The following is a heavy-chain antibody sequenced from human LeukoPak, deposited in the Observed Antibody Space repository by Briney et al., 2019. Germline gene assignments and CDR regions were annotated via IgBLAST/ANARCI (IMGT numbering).Heavy chain of an antibody. CDR3: AKGATSCSSTSCPDAFDI. D-gene: IGHD2-2*01. V-gene: IGHV3-30*02. Sequence: PGGSLRLSCAASGFTFSSHGMNWVRQAPGKGLEWVAVIWYGESNKYYADSVKGRFTISRDNSKNTLYLQMNSLRAEDTAVYYCAKGATSCSSTSCPDAFDIWGQGTMVTVSS. CDR2: IWYGESNK. J-gene: IGHJ3*02. CDR1: GFTFSSHG.